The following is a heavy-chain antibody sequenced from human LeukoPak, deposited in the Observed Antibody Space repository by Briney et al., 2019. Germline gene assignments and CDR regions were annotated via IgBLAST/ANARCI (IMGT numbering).Heavy chain of an antibody. J-gene: IGHJ6*04. CDR3: ARDSYGSGNCMDV. CDR2: SIPIFGTA. Sequence: GASVKVSCKASVGTFSSYAISWVRQAPGQGLEWMGGSIPIFGTANYAQKFQGRVTITADKSTSTAYMELSSLRSEDTAVYYCARDSYGSGNCMDVWGKGTTVTVSS. D-gene: IGHD3-10*01. CDR1: VGTFSSYA. V-gene: IGHV1-69*06.